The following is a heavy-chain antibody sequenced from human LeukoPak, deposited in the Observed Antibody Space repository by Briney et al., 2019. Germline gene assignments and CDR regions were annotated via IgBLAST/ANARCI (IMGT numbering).Heavy chain of an antibody. Sequence: ASVKVSCXASGYTFTGYYMHWVRQAPGQGLEWMGWMNPNSGNTGYAQKFQGRVTMTRNTSISTAYMELSSLRSEDTAVYYCARGSKKAGLYWGQGTLVTVSS. CDR1: GYTFTGYY. CDR2: MNPNSGNT. J-gene: IGHJ4*02. CDR3: ARGSKKAGLY. V-gene: IGHV1-8*02.